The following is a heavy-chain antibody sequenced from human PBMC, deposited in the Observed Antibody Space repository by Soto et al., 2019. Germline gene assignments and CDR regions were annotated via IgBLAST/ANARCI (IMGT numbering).Heavy chain of an antibody. CDR2: ISANGRNA. CDR1: GFTFSNYA. D-gene: IGHD3-22*01. Sequence: EVHLLESGGDVVQPGRSLRLSCAASGFTFSNYAMNWIRQAPGKGLEWLSSISANGRNAYYADSVKGRFTISRDRYKNTLDLQLDSLRVEDTAIYFCEKDLSSLGWLALGAPFDSWGQGTLVTVSS. J-gene: IGHJ4*02. V-gene: IGHV3-23*01. CDR3: EKDLSSLGWLALGAPFDS.